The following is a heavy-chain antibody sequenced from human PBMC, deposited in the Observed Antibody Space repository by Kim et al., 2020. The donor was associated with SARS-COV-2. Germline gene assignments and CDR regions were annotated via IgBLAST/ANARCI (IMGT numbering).Heavy chain of an antibody. V-gene: IGHV4-34*01. CDR3: ARIGIVVVGYGMDV. J-gene: IGHJ6*02. Sequence: SETLSLTCAVYGGSFSGYYWSWIRQPPGKGLEWIGEINHSGSTNYNPSLKSRVTISVDTSKNQFSLKLSSVTAADTAVYYCARIGIVVVGYGMDVWGQGTTVTVSS. CDR1: GGSFSGYY. D-gene: IGHD2-2*01. CDR2: INHSGST.